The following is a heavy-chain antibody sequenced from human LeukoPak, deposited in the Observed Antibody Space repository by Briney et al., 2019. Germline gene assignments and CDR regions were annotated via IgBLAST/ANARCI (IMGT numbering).Heavy chain of an antibody. V-gene: IGHV1-8*01. CDR2: MNPNSGNT. CDR3: ARSPSFYGDYDD. J-gene: IGHJ4*02. CDR1: GYTFTSYD. D-gene: IGHD4-17*01. Sequence: GSVKVTCKAAGYTFTSYDINWVRQATGQGLEWMGWMNPNSGNTGYAQKFQGRVTMTRNTSISTAYMELSSLRSEDTAVYYCARSPSFYGDYDDWGQGTLVTLSS.